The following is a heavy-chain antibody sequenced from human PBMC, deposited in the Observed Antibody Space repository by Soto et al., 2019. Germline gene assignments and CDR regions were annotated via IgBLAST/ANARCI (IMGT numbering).Heavy chain of an antibody. CDR3: ARVLEIENDYSNYIIDY. CDR2: INPNSGGT. J-gene: IGHJ4*02. CDR1: GYTFTGYY. D-gene: IGHD4-4*01. Sequence: GASVKVSCKASGYTFTGYYMHWVRQAPGQGLEWMGWINPNSGGTNYAQKFQGRVTMTRDTSISTAYMELSRLRSDDTAVYYCARVLEIENDYSNYIIDYWGQGTLVTVSS. V-gene: IGHV1-2*02.